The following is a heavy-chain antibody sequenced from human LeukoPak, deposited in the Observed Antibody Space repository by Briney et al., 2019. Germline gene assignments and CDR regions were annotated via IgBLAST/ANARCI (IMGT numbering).Heavy chain of an antibody. V-gene: IGHV4-39*07. D-gene: IGHD3-22*01. Sequence: PSETLSLTCTVSGGSISSSSYYWGWIRQPPGKGLEWIGSIYYSGSTYYNPSLKSRVTISVDTSKNQFSLKLSSVTAADTAVYYCAGRYYDSSGYNDAFDIWGQGTMVTVSS. J-gene: IGHJ3*02. CDR3: AGRYYDSSGYNDAFDI. CDR2: IYYSGST. CDR1: GGSISSSSYY.